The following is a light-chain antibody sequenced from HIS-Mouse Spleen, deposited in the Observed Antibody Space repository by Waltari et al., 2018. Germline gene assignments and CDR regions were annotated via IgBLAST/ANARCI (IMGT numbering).Light chain of an antibody. CDR2: LGS. CDR1: QSLLHRNGSNY. J-gene: IGKJ3*01. V-gene: IGKV2-28*01. Sequence: DIVMTQSPLSLPVTPGEPASISCSSSQSLLHRNGSNYLDWYLQKQGQSPQLLIYLGSNRASGVPDRFSGSGSGTDFTLKISRVEAEDVGVYYCMQALQTPFTFGPGTKVDIK. CDR3: MQALQTPFT.